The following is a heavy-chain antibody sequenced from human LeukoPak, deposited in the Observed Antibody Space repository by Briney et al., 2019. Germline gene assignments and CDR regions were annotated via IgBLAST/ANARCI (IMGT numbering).Heavy chain of an antibody. CDR3: ARAEAGYSGYADFPYYFDY. V-gene: IGHV3-30*03. CDR1: GFTFSSYG. J-gene: IGHJ4*02. Sequence: PGRSLRLSCAASGFTFSSYGMHWVRQAPGKGLEWVAVISYDGSNKYYADSVKGRFTISRDNSKNTLYLQMNSLRAEDTAVYYCARAEAGYSGYADFPYYFDYWGQGTLVTVSS. D-gene: IGHD5-12*01. CDR2: ISYDGSNK.